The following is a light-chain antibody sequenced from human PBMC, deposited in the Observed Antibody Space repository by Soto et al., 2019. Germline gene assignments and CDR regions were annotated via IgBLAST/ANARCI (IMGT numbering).Light chain of an antibody. CDR2: SNN. Sequence: QSVLTQPPSASGTPGQRVTISCSGSSSNIGRNTVNWYQQLPGTAPKLLIYSNNQRPSGVPDRFSGSKSGTSASLAISGLQSDDEADYYYAAWDDSLNGHVVFGGGTKLTVL. CDR1: SSNIGRNT. V-gene: IGLV1-44*01. CDR3: AAWDDSLNGHVV. J-gene: IGLJ2*01.